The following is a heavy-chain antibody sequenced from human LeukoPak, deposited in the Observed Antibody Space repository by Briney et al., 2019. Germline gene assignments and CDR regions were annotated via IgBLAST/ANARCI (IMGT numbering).Heavy chain of an antibody. CDR2: IKQDGSEK. J-gene: IGHJ3*02. D-gene: IGHD3-10*01. V-gene: IGHV3-7*01. CDR3: ARWSYWAFDI. CDR1: GFTFSSYW. Sequence: GGSLRLSCVASGFTFSSYWMSWVRQAPGKGLEWVANIKQDGSEKYYVDSVKGRFTISRDNTKNSLYLQMNSLRVEDTAVYYCARWSYWAFDIWGQGTMVTVSS.